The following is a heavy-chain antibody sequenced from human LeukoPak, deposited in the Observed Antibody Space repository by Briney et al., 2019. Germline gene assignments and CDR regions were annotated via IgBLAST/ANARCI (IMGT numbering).Heavy chain of an antibody. CDR1: GGTFSNYG. CDR2: IIPMFGVT. D-gene: IGHD3-22*01. J-gene: IGHJ4*02. Sequence: SVKVSCKASGGTFSNYGISWVRQAPGQGLEWMGRIIPMFGVTNYREKFQGRVTINADKSTSTVYMELRSLRSEDTAVYYCARDRGYYYDSSGYYGGNFDYWGQGTLVTVSS. V-gene: IGHV1-69*04. CDR3: ARDRGYYYDSSGYYGGNFDY.